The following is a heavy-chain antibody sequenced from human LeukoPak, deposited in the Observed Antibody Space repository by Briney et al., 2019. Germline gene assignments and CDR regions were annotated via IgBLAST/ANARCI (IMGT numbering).Heavy chain of an antibody. J-gene: IGHJ6*03. CDR1: GITFDDYA. V-gene: IGHV3-9*01. Sequence: PGRSLRLSCAASGITFDDYAMHWVRQAPGKGLEWVSGISWNSGSIGYADSVKGRFTISRDNAKNSLYLQMNSLRDEDTALYYCANLGSAGCRRITSCSAYTDVWGKGTTVTVSS. CDR2: ISWNSGSI. D-gene: IGHD2-2*01. CDR3: ANLGSAGCRRITSCSAYTDV.